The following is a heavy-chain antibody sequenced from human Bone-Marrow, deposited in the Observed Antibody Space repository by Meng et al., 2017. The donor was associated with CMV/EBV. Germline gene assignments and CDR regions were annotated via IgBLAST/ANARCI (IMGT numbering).Heavy chain of an antibody. CDR1: GFTFSSYA. J-gene: IGHJ4*02. V-gene: IGHV3-30-3*01. CDR2: ISYDGSNK. Sequence: GESLKISCAASGFTFSSYAMHWVRQAPGKGLEWVAVISYDGSNKYYADSVKGRFSISRDKSKNTLYLQMSSLRAEDTAMYYCAREENESLHYWGQGTLVTVSS. CDR3: AREENESLHY.